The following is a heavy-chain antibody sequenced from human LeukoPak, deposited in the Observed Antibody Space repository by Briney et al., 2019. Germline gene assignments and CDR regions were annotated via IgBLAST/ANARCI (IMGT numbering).Heavy chain of an antibody. J-gene: IGHJ4*02. V-gene: IGHV1-18*01. Sequence: GASVKVSCKASGYTFTSYGISWVRQAPGRGLEWMGWISAYNGNTNYAQKLQGRVTMTTDTSTSTAYMELRSLRSDDTAVYYCARDSGNCSGGSCYYPSSHSNFDYWGQGTLVTVSS. D-gene: IGHD2-15*01. CDR3: ARDSGNCSGGSCYYPSSHSNFDY. CDR2: ISAYNGNT. CDR1: GYTFTSYG.